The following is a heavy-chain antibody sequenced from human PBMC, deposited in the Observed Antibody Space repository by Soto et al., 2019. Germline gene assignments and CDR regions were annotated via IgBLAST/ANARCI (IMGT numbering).Heavy chain of an antibody. V-gene: IGHV1-24*01. CDR3: ARGAVAGDYYYYGMDV. D-gene: IGHD6-19*01. CDR2: FDPEDGET. Sequence: GASVKVSCKVSGYTLTELSMHWVRQAPGKGLEWMGGFDPEDGETIYAQKFQGRVTMTEDTSTDTAYMELRSLRSDDTAVYYCARGAVAGDYYYYGMDVWGQGTTVTVSS. CDR1: GYTLTELS. J-gene: IGHJ6*02.